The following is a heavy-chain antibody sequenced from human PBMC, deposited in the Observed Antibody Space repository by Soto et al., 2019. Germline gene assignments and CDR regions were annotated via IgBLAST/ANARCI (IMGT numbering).Heavy chain of an antibody. CDR2: IIPIFGTA. CDR1: GGTFSSYA. D-gene: IGHD3-22*01. V-gene: IGHV1-69*13. CDR3: ARARGDSSGYYSVDAFDI. Sequence: ASVKVSCKASGGTFSSYAISWVRQAPGQGLEWMGGIIPIFGTANYAQKFQGRVTITADESTSTAYMELNSLRSEDTAVYYCARARGDSSGYYSVDAFDIWGQGTMVTVSS. J-gene: IGHJ3*02.